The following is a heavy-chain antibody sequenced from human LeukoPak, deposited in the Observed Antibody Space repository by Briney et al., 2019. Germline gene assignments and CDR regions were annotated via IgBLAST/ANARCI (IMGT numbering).Heavy chain of an antibody. D-gene: IGHD2-15*01. J-gene: IGHJ6*03. CDR3: AKATGGYCSGGSCYRRYYYYYMYV. CDR2: IRYDGSNQ. CDR1: GFTFSTFG. V-gene: IGHV3-30*02. Sequence: GASLRLSYAASGFTFSTFGIHWVRQALGKGLEWVAFIRYDGSNQYYADSVKGRFTISRDNSKNTLYLQMNSLRAEDTAVYYCAKATGGYCSGGSCYRRYYYYYMYVWGKGTTVTVSS.